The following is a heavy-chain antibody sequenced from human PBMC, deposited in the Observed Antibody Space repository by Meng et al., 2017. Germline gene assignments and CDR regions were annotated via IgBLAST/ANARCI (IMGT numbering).Heavy chain of an antibody. CDR2: IYYSGST. J-gene: IGHJ4*02. Sequence: QEAAPGLAGPPGTLSLPCTVLGGSGSGGGYYWSGIRQPPGKGLEWIGYIYYSGSTNYNPSLKSRVTISVDTSKNQFSLKLSSVTAADTAVYYCARDCSGGSCYSIGVWGQGTLVTVSS. D-gene: IGHD2-15*01. V-gene: IGHV4-61*08. CDR1: GGSGSGGGYY. CDR3: ARDCSGGSCYSIGV.